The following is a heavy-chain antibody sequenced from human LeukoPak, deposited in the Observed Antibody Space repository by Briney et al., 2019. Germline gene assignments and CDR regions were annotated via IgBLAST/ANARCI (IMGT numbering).Heavy chain of an antibody. V-gene: IGHV1-18*01. D-gene: IGHD1-26*01. CDR2: ISAYNGNT. CDR3: ARDTPPYSGTSGAFDI. J-gene: IGHJ3*02. Sequence: GASVKVSCKASGYTFTSYGISWVRQAPGQGLEWMGWISAYNGNTNYAQKLQGRVTMTTDTSTSTAYMELRSLRSDDTAVYYCARDTPPYSGTSGAFDIWGQGTMVTVSS. CDR1: GYTFTSYG.